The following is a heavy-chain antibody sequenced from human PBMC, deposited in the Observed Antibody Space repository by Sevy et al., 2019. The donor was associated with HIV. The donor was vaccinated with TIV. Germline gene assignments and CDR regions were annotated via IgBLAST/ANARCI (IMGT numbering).Heavy chain of an antibody. D-gene: IGHD5-18*01. Sequence: ASVKVSCKVSGYTFTVYYIYWVRQAPGQGLEWMGWINPNSGGTNYAQKFQGRVTMTTDTSINTAYMELSRLRSDDTAVYYCARDAQLWSYYWPDPWGQGTLVTVSS. J-gene: IGHJ5*02. V-gene: IGHV1-2*02. CDR1: GYTFTVYY. CDR3: ARDAQLWSYYWPDP. CDR2: INPNSGGT.